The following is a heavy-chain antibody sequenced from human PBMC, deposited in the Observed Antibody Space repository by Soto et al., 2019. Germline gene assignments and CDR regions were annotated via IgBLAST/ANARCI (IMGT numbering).Heavy chain of an antibody. Sequence: QVQLMQSGAEVKKPGASINVSCQASGYKVNSFGIAWVRQAPGQGLEWLGWISAYNGNTNYTPKLQGRVTLTTDTPTTTAYMELRSLRSDDTAIFYCARALGDFWNGHHFYMDVWGKGTTVIVTS. J-gene: IGHJ6*03. CDR3: ARALGDFWNGHHFYMDV. V-gene: IGHV1-18*01. CDR1: GYKVNSFG. CDR2: ISAYNGNT. D-gene: IGHD3-3*01.